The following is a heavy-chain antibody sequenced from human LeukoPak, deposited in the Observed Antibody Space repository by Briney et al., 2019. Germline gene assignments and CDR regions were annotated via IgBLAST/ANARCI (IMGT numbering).Heavy chain of an antibody. CDR3: AREHQGRYGIDY. CDR1: GGSISSGSYD. V-gene: IGHV4-61*02. J-gene: IGHJ4*02. D-gene: IGHD4-17*01. CDR2: IYTSGST. Sequence: PSETLSLTCTVSGGSISSGSYDWSWIRQPAGKGLEWIGRIYTSGSTNYNPSLKSRVTISVDTSKNQFSLKLSSVTAADTAVYYCAREHQGRYGIDYWGQGTLVTVSS.